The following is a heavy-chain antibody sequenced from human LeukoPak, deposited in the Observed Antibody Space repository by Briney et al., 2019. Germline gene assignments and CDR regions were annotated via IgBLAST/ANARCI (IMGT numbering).Heavy chain of an antibody. D-gene: IGHD2-8*01. J-gene: IGHJ5*02. V-gene: IGHV3-21*01. CDR2: ISSSSSYI. CDR1: GFTFSSYS. Sequence: GGSLRLSCAASGFTFSSYSMNWVRQAPGKGLEWVSSISSSSSYIYYADSVKGRFTISRDNAKNSLYLQMNSLRAEDTAVYYCARGGYCTNGVCYGWFDPWGQGTLVTVSS. CDR3: ARGGYCTNGVCYGWFDP.